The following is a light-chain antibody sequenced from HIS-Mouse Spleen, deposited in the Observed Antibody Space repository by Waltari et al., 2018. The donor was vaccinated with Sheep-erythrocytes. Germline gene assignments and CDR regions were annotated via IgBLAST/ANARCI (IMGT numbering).Light chain of an antibody. CDR1: SSNIGSHS. V-gene: IGLV1-44*01. CDR3: AAWDDSLNGPV. CDR2: SNN. Sequence: QSVLAQPPSASGTPGQRVTISCSGSSSNIGSHSVNWYQRLPGTAPKLLISSNNQRPSAVTDRFSGAKSGTSASLAISGLQSEDEADYYCAAWDDSLNGPVFGGGTKLTVL. J-gene: IGLJ3*02.